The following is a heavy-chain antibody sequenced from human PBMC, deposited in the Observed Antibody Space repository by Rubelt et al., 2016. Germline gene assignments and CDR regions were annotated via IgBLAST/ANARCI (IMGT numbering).Heavy chain of an antibody. CDR1: GGSFSAYY. CDR2: INHSGST. D-gene: IGHD7-27*01. J-gene: IGHJ4*02. Sequence: QVQLQQWGAGLLKPSETLSLTCVVSGGSFSAYYWSWIRQPPGKGREWLGEINHSGSTNYNPSLKSRVTISVETSTNQLSLRLRSVTAADTAVYYCANSMNWGADYWGQGTLVTVSS. CDR3: ANSMNWGADY. V-gene: IGHV4-34*01.